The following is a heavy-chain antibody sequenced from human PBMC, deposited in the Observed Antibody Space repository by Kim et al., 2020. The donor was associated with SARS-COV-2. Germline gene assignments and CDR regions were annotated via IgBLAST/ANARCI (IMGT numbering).Heavy chain of an antibody. CDR1: GFTFSSYA. V-gene: IGHV3-23*01. J-gene: IGHJ3*01. D-gene: IGHD3-10*01. CDR3: AKDHHFHYGSGSYYFAFDV. CDR2: ISGSGGST. Sequence: GGSLRLSCAASGFTFSSYAMSWVRQAPGKGLEWVSAISGSGGSTYYADSVKGRFTISRDNSKNTLFLQMNSLRAEDTAVYYCAKDHHFHYGSGSYYFAFDVWGQGTMVTVSS.